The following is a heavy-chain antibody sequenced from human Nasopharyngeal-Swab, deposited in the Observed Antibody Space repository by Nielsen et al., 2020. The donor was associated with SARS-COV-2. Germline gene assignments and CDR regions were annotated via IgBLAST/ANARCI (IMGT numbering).Heavy chain of an antibody. CDR1: GFTFDDYA. V-gene: IGHV3-9*01. CDR2: ISWNSGST. J-gene: IGHJ3*02. D-gene: IGHD5-24*01. Sequence: GGSLRLSCAASGFTFDDYAMHWVRQAPGKGLEWVSGISWNSGSTGYADSVKGRFTISRDNAKNSLYLQMNSLRAEDTALYYCAKIDGYNYLYAFDIWGQGTMVTVSS. CDR3: AKIDGYNYLYAFDI.